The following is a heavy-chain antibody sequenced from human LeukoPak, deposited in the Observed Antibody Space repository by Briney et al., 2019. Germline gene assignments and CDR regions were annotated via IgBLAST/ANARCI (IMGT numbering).Heavy chain of an antibody. V-gene: IGHV3-23*01. CDR3: AKCSASYYNDAFDI. CDR1: GFTFDNYA. Sequence: GGSLRLSCAASGFTFDNYAMNWVRQAPAKGLEWLAYIRGGGGVTRYSDSVKDRFTISRDNSKNTLYLQMNSLRAEDTAIYYCAKCSASYYNDAFDIWGRGTMVTVSS. CDR2: IRGGGGVT. D-gene: IGHD3-10*01. J-gene: IGHJ3*02.